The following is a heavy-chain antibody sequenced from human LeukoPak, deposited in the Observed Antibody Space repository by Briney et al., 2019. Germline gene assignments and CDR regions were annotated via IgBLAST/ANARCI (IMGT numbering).Heavy chain of an antibody. Sequence: ASVKVSCKASGYTFTSYGISWVRQAPGQGLKWMGWISAYNGNTNYAQKLQGRVTMTTDTSTSTAYMELRSLRSDDTAVYYCARDIAVAGSRGAFDIWGQGTMVTVSS. V-gene: IGHV1-18*01. J-gene: IGHJ3*02. D-gene: IGHD6-19*01. CDR2: ISAYNGNT. CDR1: GYTFTSYG. CDR3: ARDIAVAGSRGAFDI.